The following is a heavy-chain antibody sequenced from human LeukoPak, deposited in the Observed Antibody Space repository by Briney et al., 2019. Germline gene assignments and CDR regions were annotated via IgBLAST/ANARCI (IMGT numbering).Heavy chain of an antibody. V-gene: IGHV3-30*04. CDR3: AKSVTTLDY. J-gene: IGHJ4*02. Sequence: GRSLRLSCAASGFTFSSYAMHWVRQAPGKGLEWVAVMSYDGNNNYRADSVKGRFSISRDNSRNTLYLQMNSLRPEDTAVYYCAKSVTTLDYWGQGTLVTVSS. CDR1: GFTFSSYA. CDR2: MSYDGNNN. D-gene: IGHD4-17*01.